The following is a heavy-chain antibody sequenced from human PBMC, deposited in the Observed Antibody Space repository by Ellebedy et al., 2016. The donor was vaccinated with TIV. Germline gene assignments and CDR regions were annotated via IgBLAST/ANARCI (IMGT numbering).Heavy chain of an antibody. J-gene: IGHJ6*02. Sequence: AASVKVSCKASGYTFTSYDINRVRQATGQGLEWMGWMNPNSGNTGYAQKCQGRVTMTRNTSISTAYMELSSLRSEDPAVYYCSRGIVLMVYAILVNYYGMDVWGQGTTVTVSS. CDR3: SRGIVLMVYAILVNYYGMDV. CDR2: MNPNSGNT. CDR1: GYTFTSYD. D-gene: IGHD2-8*01. V-gene: IGHV1-8*01.